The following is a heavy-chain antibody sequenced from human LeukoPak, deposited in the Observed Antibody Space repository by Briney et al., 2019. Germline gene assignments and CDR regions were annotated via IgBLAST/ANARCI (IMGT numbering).Heavy chain of an antibody. CDR2: INPSGGST. CDR1: GYTFTSYY. V-gene: IGHV1-46*01. D-gene: IGHD3-22*01. CDR3: ARGLPQVVHYYDSSGIRGYNWSDP. Sequence: GASVKVSCKASGYTFTSYYMHWVRQAPGQGLEWMGIINPSGGSTSYAQKFQGRVTMTRDTSTSTVYMELSSLRSEDTAVYYCARGLPQVVHYYDSSGIRGYNWSDPWGQGTLVTVSS. J-gene: IGHJ5*02.